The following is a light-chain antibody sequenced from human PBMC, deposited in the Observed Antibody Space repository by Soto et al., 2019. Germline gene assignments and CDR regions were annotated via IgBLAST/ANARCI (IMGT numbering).Light chain of an antibody. V-gene: IGLV2-14*01. CDR3: SSYATSRDVL. CDR2: EVS. CDR1: SSDVGAYNY. Sequence: QSALTQPASVSGSPGQSITISCTGTSSDVGAYNYVSWCQQHPGKAPKLMIYEVSHRPSGVSTRFSGSKSGNTASLTISGLQAEDEADYYCSSYATSRDVLFGGGTKLTVL. J-gene: IGLJ2*01.